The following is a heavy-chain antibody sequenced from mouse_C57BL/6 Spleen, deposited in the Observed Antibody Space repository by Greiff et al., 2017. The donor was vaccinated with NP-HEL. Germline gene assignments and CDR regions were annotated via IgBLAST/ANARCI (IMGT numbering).Heavy chain of an antibody. CDR3: ARQSTIYYAMDY. J-gene: IGHJ4*01. Sequence: EVQLQESGGDLVKPGGSLKLSCAASGFTFSSYGMSWVRQTPDKRLEWVATISSGGSYTYYPDSVKGRFTIPRDNAKNTLYLQMSSLKSEDTAMYYCARQSTIYYAMDYWGQGTSVTVSS. CDR2: ISSGGSYT. CDR1: GFTFSSYG. D-gene: IGHD5-1*01. V-gene: IGHV5-6*01.